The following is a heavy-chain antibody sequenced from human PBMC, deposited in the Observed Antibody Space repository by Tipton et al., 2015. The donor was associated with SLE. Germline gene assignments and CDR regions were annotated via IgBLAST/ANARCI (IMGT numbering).Heavy chain of an antibody. CDR3: ARSGGIAAAGEVYFDY. Sequence: TLSLTCTVSGASISDYYWTWIRQFPGKGLEWIGYIDHSGSTNYNPPLKSRLTISGDTSKNQFSLHLTSVTAADTAIYYCARSGGIAAAGEVYFDYWGQGTLVTVPS. CDR1: GASISDYY. V-gene: IGHV4-59*01. J-gene: IGHJ4*02. D-gene: IGHD6-13*01. CDR2: IDHSGST.